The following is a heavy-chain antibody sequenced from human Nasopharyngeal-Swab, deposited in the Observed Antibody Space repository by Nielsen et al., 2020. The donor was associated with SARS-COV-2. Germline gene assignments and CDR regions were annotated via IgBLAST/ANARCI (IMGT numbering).Heavy chain of an antibody. CDR3: AKAKYVGRIAAAGGAFDI. V-gene: IGHV3-30*18. CDR2: ISYDGSNK. D-gene: IGHD6-13*01. J-gene: IGHJ3*02. CDR1: GFTFSSYG. Sequence: GESLKISCAASGFTFSSYGMHWLRQARGKGLEWVAVISYDGSNKYYADSVRGRFTISRDNSKNTLYLQMNSLRAEDTAVYYCAKAKYVGRIAAAGGAFDIWGQGTMVTVSS.